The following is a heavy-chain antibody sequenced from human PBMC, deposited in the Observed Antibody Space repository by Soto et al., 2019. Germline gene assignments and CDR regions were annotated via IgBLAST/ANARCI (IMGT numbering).Heavy chain of an antibody. D-gene: IGHD6-19*01. V-gene: IGHV3-30-3*01. Sequence: QVQLVESGGGMVQPGRSLRLSCAASGFTFSSYSIHWVRQAPGKGLEWVAVISFDGSYEYYADSVKGRFTISRDNSKNTLYLQMNSLRAEDTAVYYCARGAGITVASTAFDYWGQGTLVTVSS. CDR2: ISFDGSYE. J-gene: IGHJ4*02. CDR1: GFTFSSYS. CDR3: ARGAGITVASTAFDY.